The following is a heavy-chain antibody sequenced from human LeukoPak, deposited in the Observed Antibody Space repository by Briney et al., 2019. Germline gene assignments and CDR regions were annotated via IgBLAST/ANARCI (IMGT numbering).Heavy chain of an antibody. Sequence: SETLSLTCTVSGGSISSSSYYWGWIRQPPGKGLEWIGSIYYTGNTYYNPSLKSRVTISIDTSKNQFSLSLSSVSAADTAVYYCARGHSGYDDHFDYWGQGPLVTVSS. CDR1: GGSISSSSYY. V-gene: IGHV4-39*07. CDR2: IYYTGNT. J-gene: IGHJ4*02. CDR3: ARGHSGYDDHFDY. D-gene: IGHD5-12*01.